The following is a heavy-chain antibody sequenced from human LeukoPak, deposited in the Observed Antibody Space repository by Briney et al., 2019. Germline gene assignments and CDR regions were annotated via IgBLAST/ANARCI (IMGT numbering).Heavy chain of an antibody. V-gene: IGHV4-59*01. CDR3: ARVRPRGYCSGGSCYSEGKVWFDP. CDR2: IYYSGST. CDR1: GGSISSYY. D-gene: IGHD2-15*01. Sequence: PSETLSLTCTVSGGSISSYYWSWIRQPPGKGLEWIGYIYYSGSTNYNPSLKSRVTISVDTSKNQFSLKLSSVTAADTAVYYCARVRPRGYCSGGSCYSEGKVWFDPWGQGTLVTVSS. J-gene: IGHJ5*02.